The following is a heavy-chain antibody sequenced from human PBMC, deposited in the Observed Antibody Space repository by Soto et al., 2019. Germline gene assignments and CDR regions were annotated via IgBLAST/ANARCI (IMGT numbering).Heavy chain of an antibody. D-gene: IGHD3-16*01. CDR1: GFSFSADGVG. V-gene: IGHV2-5*02. CDR3: AHAFGGTSWPNDAFDV. Sequence: QITLKESGPTLVKPTQTPTLTCIFSGFSFSADGVGVGWIRQPPGKALEWLALIYWDDDTRYRPSLKSRLTITKDSSKNQVVLTMTNMDPLDTATYYCAHAFGGTSWPNDAFDVWGQGTVVTVSS. J-gene: IGHJ3*01. CDR2: IYWDDDT.